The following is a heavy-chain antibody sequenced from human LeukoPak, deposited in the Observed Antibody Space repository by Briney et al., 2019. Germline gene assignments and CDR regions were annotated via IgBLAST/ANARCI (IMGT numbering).Heavy chain of an antibody. V-gene: IGHV4-39*01. CDR3: ARNSSDPYSSSAERYNWFDP. J-gene: IGHJ5*02. CDR1: GGSISSSNYY. Sequence: PSETLSLTCSVSGGSISSSNYYWGWIRQPPGKGLEWIGSIYYSGSTHYNPSLKSRVTISVDTSKNQFSLKLSSVTAADTAVYHCARNSSDPYSSSAERYNWFDPWGQGTLVTVSS. CDR2: IYYSGST. D-gene: IGHD6-13*01.